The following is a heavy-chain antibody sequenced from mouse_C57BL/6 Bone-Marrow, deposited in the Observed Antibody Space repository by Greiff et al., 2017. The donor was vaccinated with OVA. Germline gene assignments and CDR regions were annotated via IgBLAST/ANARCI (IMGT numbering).Heavy chain of an antibody. J-gene: IGHJ1*03. CDR3: AREEGYYARYFDV. CDR1: GFTFSDYY. D-gene: IGHD2-3*01. V-gene: IGHV5-16*01. CDR2: INYDGSST. Sequence: EVKLVESEGGLVQPGSSMKLSCTASGFTFSDYYMAWVRQVPEKGLEWVANINYDGSSTYYLDSLKSRFIISRDNAKNILYLQMSSLKSEDTAMYYCAREEGYYARYFDVWGTGTTVTVSS.